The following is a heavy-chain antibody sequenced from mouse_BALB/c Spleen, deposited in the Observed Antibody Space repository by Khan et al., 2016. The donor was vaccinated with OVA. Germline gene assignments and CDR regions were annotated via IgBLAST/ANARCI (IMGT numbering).Heavy chain of an antibody. CDR2: IYPGDGNT. CDR1: GYAFSNYW. CDR3: ARSGYDFFAY. Sequence: VQLQESGAELVRPGSSMKISCKASGYAFSNYWMNWVKLGPGQGLEWIGQIYPGDGNTNYTGKFTDKATLIADKSSRTAYNQLSSLTSEDAAVYFCARSGYDFFAYWGQGTLVTVSA. V-gene: IGHV1-80*01. D-gene: IGHD2-14*01. J-gene: IGHJ3*01.